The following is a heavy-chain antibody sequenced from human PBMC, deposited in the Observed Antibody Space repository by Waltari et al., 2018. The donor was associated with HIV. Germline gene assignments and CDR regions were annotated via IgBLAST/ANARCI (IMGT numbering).Heavy chain of an antibody. CDR3: TSTGGGITDY. Sequence: EVQLVESGGGLVKPGESLRLSCAASGSTPPNAWMSWVRQAPGKGLEWVGRIKSEDDGGTTDYAAPVKGRFTISRDDSKNALYLQMNSLKTEDTALYYCTSTGGGITDYWGQGTLVTVSS. CDR2: IKSEDDGGTT. J-gene: IGHJ4*02. V-gene: IGHV3-15*01. D-gene: IGHD2-15*01. CDR1: GSTPPNAW.